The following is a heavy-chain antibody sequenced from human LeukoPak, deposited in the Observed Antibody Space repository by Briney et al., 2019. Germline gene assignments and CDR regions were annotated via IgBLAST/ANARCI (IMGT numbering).Heavy chain of an antibody. CDR1: GYSFNNYY. CDR3: VRENWYYDY. V-gene: IGHV1-2*02. CDR2: MYPKNGGT. J-gene: IGHJ4*02. Sequence: ASVKVSCKASGYSFNNYYIHWVRQAPGQGREWVGWMYPKNGGTNYAQNFQGRVTLTRDTSITTAYMELSSLNSDDTALYYCVRENWYYDYWGQGTLVTVSS. D-gene: IGHD1-1*01.